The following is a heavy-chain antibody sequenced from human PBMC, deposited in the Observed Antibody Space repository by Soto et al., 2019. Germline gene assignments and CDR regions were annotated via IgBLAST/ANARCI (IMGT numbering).Heavy chain of an antibody. CDR3: ARTWGYCSSSSCVPGYYGMEV. CDR2: ISAYNGNT. Sequence: ASVKVSCKASGYTFTSYGISWVRQAPGQGLEWMGWISAYNGNTNYAQKLQGRVTMTTDTSTSTAYMELRSLRSDDTAVYYCARTWGYCSSSSCVPGYYGMEVWGQGTTV. J-gene: IGHJ6*01. V-gene: IGHV1-18*04. CDR1: GYTFTSYG. D-gene: IGHD2-2*01.